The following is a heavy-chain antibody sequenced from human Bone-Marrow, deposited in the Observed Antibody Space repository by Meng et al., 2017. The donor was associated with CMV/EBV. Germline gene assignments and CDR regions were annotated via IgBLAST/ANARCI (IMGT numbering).Heavy chain of an antibody. CDR3: ARDSHGLFFFDY. CDR1: GFTFSSYS. CDR2: ISSSSSYI. Sequence: GESLKISCAASGFTFSSYSMNWVRQAPGKGLEWVSSISSSSSYIYYADSVKGRFTISRDNAKNSLYLQMNSLRAEDTAVYYCARDSHGLFFFDYWGQGTRVTGYS. D-gene: IGHD3-22*01. J-gene: IGHJ4*02. V-gene: IGHV3-21*01.